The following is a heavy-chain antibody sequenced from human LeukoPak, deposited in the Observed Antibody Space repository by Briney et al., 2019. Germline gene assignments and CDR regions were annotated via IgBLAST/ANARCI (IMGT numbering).Heavy chain of an antibody. D-gene: IGHD1-7*01. V-gene: IGHV3-21*01. CDR1: GFTFSSYW. Sequence: GGSLRLSCAASGFTFSSYWMSWVRQAPGKGLEWVSFISTSSSYIYYADSVKGRFTISRDNARNSLYLQMNSLRAEDTAVYYCARDPGTTQTLHDAFDIWGQGTMVTVSS. CDR2: ISTSSSYI. CDR3: ARDPGTTQTLHDAFDI. J-gene: IGHJ3*02.